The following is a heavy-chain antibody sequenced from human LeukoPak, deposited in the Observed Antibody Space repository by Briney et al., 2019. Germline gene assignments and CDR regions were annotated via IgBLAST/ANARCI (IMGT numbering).Heavy chain of an antibody. CDR2: IYTSGST. CDR3: ARDGPTLEWVLSHFDY. Sequence: PSETLSLTCTVSGGSISSYYWSWIRQPAGKGLEWIGRIYTSGSTNYNPSLKSRVTMSVDTSKNQFSLNLSSVTAADTAVYYCARDGPTLEWVLSHFDYWGQGTLVTVSS. D-gene: IGHD3-3*01. V-gene: IGHV4-4*07. CDR1: GGSISSYY. J-gene: IGHJ4*02.